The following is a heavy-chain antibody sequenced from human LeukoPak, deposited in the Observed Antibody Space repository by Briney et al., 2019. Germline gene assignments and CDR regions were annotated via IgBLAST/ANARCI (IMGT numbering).Heavy chain of an antibody. CDR1: GGSISSYY. CDR2: IYYSGST. Sequence: PSETLSLTCTVSGGSISSYYWSWIRQPPGKGLEWIGYIYYSGSTNYNPSLKSQVTISVDTSKNQFSLKLSSVTAADTAVYYCARDHLTYYDFWSGYQPYYYGMDVWPRDHGHRLL. CDR3: ARDHLTYYDFWSGYQPYYYGMDV. J-gene: IGHJ6*02. V-gene: IGHV4-59*01. D-gene: IGHD3-3*01.